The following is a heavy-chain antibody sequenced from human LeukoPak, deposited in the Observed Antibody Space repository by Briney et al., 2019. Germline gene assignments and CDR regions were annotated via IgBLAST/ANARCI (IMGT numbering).Heavy chain of an antibody. CDR1: GFTFSSYP. J-gene: IGHJ6*03. CDR3: ARDPYSGNYGAYYYYYMDV. V-gene: IGHV3-21*06. D-gene: IGHD1-26*01. CDR2: ISTSNNYI. Sequence: GGSLRLSCAASGFTFSSYPMNWVRQAPGKGLEWVSSISTSNNYIYYADSVKGRFTISRDNAKNSLYLQMDSLRVEDTAVYYCARDPYSGNYGAYYYYYMDVWGKGTTVTISS.